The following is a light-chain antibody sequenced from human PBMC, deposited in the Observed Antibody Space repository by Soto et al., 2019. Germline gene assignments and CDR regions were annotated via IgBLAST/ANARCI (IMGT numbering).Light chain of an antibody. CDR3: QHSGFSPLT. J-gene: IGKJ4*01. V-gene: IGKV3-20*01. Sequence: EVVLTQSPGTLSLSPGERATLSCRASQNINSRYFAWYQQRPGQAPRLLIYGAFSRATGIPDRFSGSGSGTGFTITIRRLQDEDVVVYYCQHSGFSPLTFGGGTKVEIK. CDR2: GAF. CDR1: QNINSRY.